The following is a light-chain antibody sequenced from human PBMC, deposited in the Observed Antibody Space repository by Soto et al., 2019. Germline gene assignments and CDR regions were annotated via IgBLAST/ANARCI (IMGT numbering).Light chain of an antibody. CDR3: QQYGISPRT. CDR1: QSVSSTY. J-gene: IGKJ1*01. CDR2: GAS. V-gene: IGKV3-20*01. Sequence: EIVLTQSPGALSLSPGERATLSCRASQSVSSTYLAWYQQKPGHSPRLLIYGASSRATGIPDRFSGSWSGTDFTLTISRLEPEDFAVYFCQQYGISPRTFGQGTKVDIK.